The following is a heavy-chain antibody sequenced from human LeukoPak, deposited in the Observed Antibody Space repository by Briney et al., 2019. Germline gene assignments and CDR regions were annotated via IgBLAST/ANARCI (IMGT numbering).Heavy chain of an antibody. Sequence: SETLSLTCTVSGYSISSGYYWGWIRQPPGKGLEWIGSIYHSGSTYYNPSLKSRVTISVDTSKNQFSLKLSSVTAADTAVYYCARDYTLAGPSYYYYYMDVWGKGTTVTISS. D-gene: IGHD2-2*02. CDR3: ARDYTLAGPSYYYYYMDV. J-gene: IGHJ6*03. CDR1: GYSISSGYY. CDR2: IYHSGST. V-gene: IGHV4-38-2*02.